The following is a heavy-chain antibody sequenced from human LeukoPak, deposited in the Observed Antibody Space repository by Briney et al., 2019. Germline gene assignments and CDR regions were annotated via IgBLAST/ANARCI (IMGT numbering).Heavy chain of an antibody. J-gene: IGHJ4*02. Sequence: SETLSLTCTVSGGSISSYYWSWIRQPPGKGLEWIGYIYYSGSTNYNPSLTSRVTISVDTSKNQFSLKLSSVTAADTAVYYCARRGISYDFWSGYYDYWGQGTLVTVSS. CDR2: IYYSGST. V-gene: IGHV4-59*08. D-gene: IGHD3-3*01. CDR1: GGSISSYY. CDR3: ARRGISYDFWSGYYDY.